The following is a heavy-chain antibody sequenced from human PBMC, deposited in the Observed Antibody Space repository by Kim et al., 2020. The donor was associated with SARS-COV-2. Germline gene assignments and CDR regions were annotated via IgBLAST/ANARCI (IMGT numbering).Heavy chain of an antibody. Sequence: GGSLRLSCAASGFTVSSNYMSWVRQAPGKGLEWVSVIYSGGSTYYAYSVKGRFTISRDNSKNTLYLQMNSLRAEDTAVYYCARDCSGGSCYSYYYYGMDVWGQGTTVTVSS. V-gene: IGHV3-53*01. CDR1: GFTVSSNY. D-gene: IGHD2-15*01. CDR3: ARDCSGGSCYSYYYYGMDV. J-gene: IGHJ6*02. CDR2: IYSGGST.